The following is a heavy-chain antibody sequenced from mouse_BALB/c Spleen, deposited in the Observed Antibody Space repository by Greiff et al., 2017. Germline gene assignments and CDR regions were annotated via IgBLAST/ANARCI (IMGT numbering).Heavy chain of an antibody. CDR3: APIHYYGYGFAY. J-gene: IGHJ3*01. D-gene: IGHD1-2*01. CDR1: GFNIKDTY. V-gene: IGHV14-3*02. CDR2: IDPANGNT. Sequence: DVQLQESGAELVKPGASVKLSCTASGFNIKDTYMHWVKQRPEQGLEWIGRIDPANGNTKYDPKFQGKATITADTSSNTAYLQLSSLTSEDTAVYYCAPIHYYGYGFAYWGQGTLVTVSA.